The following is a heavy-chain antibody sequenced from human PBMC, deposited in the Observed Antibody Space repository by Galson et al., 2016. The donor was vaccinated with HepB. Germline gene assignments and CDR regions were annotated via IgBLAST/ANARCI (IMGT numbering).Heavy chain of an antibody. CDR1: GYTFTSYD. CDR3: ARLPRAGTGLDL. CDR2: MNPNTGNA. D-gene: IGHD2-8*02. J-gene: IGHJ5*02. Sequence: SVKVSCKASGYTFTSYDINWVRQAAGRGLEWMGWMNPNTGNAGYAQKFQGRVTMSRSTSTNTAYVDLHGLNSEDTAVYYCARLPRAGTGLDLWGQGTLVTVSS. V-gene: IGHV1-8*01.